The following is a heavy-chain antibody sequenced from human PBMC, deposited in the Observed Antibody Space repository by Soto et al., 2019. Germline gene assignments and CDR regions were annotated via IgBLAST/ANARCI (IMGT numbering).Heavy chain of an antibody. V-gene: IGHV1-46*01. Sequence: QVQLMQSGDEVKKPGASVKVSCKASGDTFTEYYIHWVRQAPGQGLEWMGTVNPSGGHTTYAQHFLGRVTMTMDTATSTLYMELTSLTSEDTAVYYCARGGHVVVVTAALDYWGQGTLVTVSS. CDR2: VNPSGGHT. J-gene: IGHJ4*02. D-gene: IGHD2-21*02. CDR1: GDTFTEYY. CDR3: ARGGHVVVVTAALDY.